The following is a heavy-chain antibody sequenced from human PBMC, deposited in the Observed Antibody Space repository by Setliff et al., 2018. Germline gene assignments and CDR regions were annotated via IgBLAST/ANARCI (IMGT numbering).Heavy chain of an antibody. V-gene: IGHV5-51*01. CDR3: ARLGAPASHDAFDI. CDR1: GYRFTTYW. CDR2: VFSGDSDT. J-gene: IGHJ3*02. Sequence: PGESLKISCKGSGYRFTTYWIGWVRQMPGKGLEWMGIVFSGDSDTRYSPSLQGQVTMSAGKSINTAYLQWSSLKASDTAMYYCARLGAPASHDAFDIWGQGTMVTV. D-gene: IGHD6-25*01.